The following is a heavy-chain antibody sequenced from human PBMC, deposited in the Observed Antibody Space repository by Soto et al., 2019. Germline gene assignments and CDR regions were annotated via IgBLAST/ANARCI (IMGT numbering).Heavy chain of an antibody. J-gene: IGHJ6*02. CDR1: GGTFSSYA. V-gene: IGHV1-69*06. CDR2: IIPIFGTA. CDR3: ARRIAVAGTENYCYYGMDV. D-gene: IGHD6-19*01. Sequence: SVKVSCKASGGTFSSYAISWVRQAPGQGLEWMGGIIPIFGTANYAQKFQGRVTITADKSTSTAYMELSSLRSEDTAVYYCARRIAVAGTENYCYYGMDVWGQGTTVTVSS.